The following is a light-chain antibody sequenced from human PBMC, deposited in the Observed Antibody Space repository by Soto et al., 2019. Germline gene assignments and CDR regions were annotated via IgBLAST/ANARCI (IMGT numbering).Light chain of an antibody. Sequence: EIVLTQSPGTLSLSPGERATLSCRASQSVRSSYFAWYQQKPGQAPRLLIFGASTRAPGIPDRFSGSGSGTDFTLTISSLQSEDFAVYYCQQYNNWPPITFGQGTRLEIK. CDR2: GAS. V-gene: IGKV3-20*01. CDR3: QQYNNWPPIT. J-gene: IGKJ5*01. CDR1: QSVRSSY.